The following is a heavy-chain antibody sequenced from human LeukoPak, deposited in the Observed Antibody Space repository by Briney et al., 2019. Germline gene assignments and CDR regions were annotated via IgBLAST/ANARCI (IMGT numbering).Heavy chain of an antibody. D-gene: IGHD3-9*01. CDR3: AKVELRYFDWLSAGGAFDI. V-gene: IGHV3-23*01. Sequence: GGSVRLSCAASGFTFSSHSMSWVRQPPGEGLEWVAAISPSGDSTTYRDSVKGQFTISRDNSRNRLYLQMNSLRAEDTAVYYCAKVELRYFDWLSAGGAFDIWGQGTMVTVSS. CDR1: GFTFSSHS. J-gene: IGHJ3*02. CDR2: ISPSGDST.